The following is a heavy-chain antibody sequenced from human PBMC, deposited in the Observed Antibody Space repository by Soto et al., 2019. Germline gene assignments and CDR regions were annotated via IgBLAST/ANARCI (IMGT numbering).Heavy chain of an antibody. CDR3: ARDLRGYCSGGSCYSDPGY. J-gene: IGHJ4*02. CDR1: GGTFSSYA. D-gene: IGHD2-15*01. V-gene: IGHV1-69*06. CDR2: IIPIFGTA. Sequence: QVQLVQSGAEVKKPGSSVKISCKASGGTFSSYAISWVRQAPGQGLEWMGGIIPIFGTANYAQKFQGRVTITADKSTSTDYMELSSLRSEDTAVYYCARDLRGYCSGGSCYSDPGYWGQGTLVTVSS.